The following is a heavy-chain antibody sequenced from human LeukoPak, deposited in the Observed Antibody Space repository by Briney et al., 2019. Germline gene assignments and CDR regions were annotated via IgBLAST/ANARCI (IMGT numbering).Heavy chain of an antibody. V-gene: IGHV3-30*04. Sequence: RSGGSLRLSCAASGFTFSSYAMHWVRQAPGKGLEWVAVISYDGSNKYYADSVKGRFTISRDNAKNTLYLQMNSLRAEDTAVYFCARGIYTSSPRNPKNFFDYWGQGTLVTVS. CDR2: ISYDGSNK. CDR1: GFTFSSYA. D-gene: IGHD2-2*02. J-gene: IGHJ4*02. CDR3: ARGIYTSSPRNPKNFFDY.